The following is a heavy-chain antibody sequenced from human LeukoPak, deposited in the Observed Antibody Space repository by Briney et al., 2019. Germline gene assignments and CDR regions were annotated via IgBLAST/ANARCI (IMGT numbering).Heavy chain of an antibody. CDR3: ARRSTIAAPLFDY. CDR2: IYPGDSES. CDR1: GYSFTSYW. J-gene: IGHJ4*02. Sequence: GESLKISCKGSGYSFTSYWIGWVRQMPGKGLEWMGIIYPGDSESRYSPSFQGQVTISADKSIRTAHLQWSSLKASDTAMYYCARRSTIAAPLFDYWGQGTLVTVSS. V-gene: IGHV5-51*01. D-gene: IGHD6-6*01.